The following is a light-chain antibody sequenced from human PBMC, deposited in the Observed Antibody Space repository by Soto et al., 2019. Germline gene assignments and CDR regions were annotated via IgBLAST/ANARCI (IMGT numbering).Light chain of an antibody. CDR3: SAYTTSSSCL. V-gene: IGLV2-14*01. J-gene: IGLJ3*02. Sequence: QSVLTQPASVSGSPGLSITISCTGTSSDVGAYNYVSWFQQHPGKAPKLMIFEVSNRPSGVSNRFSGSKSGSTASLTISGLQAEDEADYYCSAYTTSSSCLFGGGTKVTVL. CDR1: SSDVGAYNY. CDR2: EVS.